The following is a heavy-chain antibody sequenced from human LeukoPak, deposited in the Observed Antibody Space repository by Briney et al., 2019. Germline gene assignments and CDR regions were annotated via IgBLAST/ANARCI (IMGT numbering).Heavy chain of an antibody. V-gene: IGHV4-34*01. J-gene: IGHJ4*02. CDR1: GGAFSVYY. Sequence: SEKLSFKSAVDGGAFSVYYCSCILKHPGKGLEWIGEINHSGSTNYNPSLKSRVTISVDTSKNQFSLKLSSVTAADTAVYYCARGLQGWGQGTLVTVSS. CDR3: ARGLQG. CDR2: INHSGST.